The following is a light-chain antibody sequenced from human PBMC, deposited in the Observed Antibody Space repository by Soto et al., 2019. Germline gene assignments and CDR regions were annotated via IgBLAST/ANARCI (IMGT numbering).Light chain of an antibody. CDR2: DVS. Sequence: QSALTQPASVSGSPGQSITISCTGTSSDVGGYNYVSWYQQHPGKAPKLMIYDVSNRPSGVSDRFSGSKSGNTASRTISGLQAEDEADYYCSSYPRSRTRVFGGGTKVTLL. V-gene: IGLV2-14*01. J-gene: IGLJ2*01. CDR1: SSDVGGYNY. CDR3: SSYPRSRTRV.